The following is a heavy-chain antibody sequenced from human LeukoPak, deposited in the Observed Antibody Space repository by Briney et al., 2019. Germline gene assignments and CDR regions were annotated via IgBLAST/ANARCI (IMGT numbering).Heavy chain of an antibody. V-gene: IGHV4-59*08. D-gene: IGHD3/OR15-3a*01. J-gene: IGHJ4*02. CDR1: GGSINSYY. CDR3: ARQTGSGLFILP. Sequence: PSETLSLTCTVSGGSINSYYWSWIRQPPGKGLEWIAYIYSTGGTNYNPSLKSQVSISIDTSKNQFSLKLTSVTAADTAVYYCARQTGSGLFILPGGQGTLVTVSS. CDR2: IYSTGGT.